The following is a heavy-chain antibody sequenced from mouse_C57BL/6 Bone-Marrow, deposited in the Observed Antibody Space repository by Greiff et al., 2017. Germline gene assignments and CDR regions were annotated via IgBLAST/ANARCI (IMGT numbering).Heavy chain of an antibody. CDR3: ARGYNSNPFAY. J-gene: IGHJ3*01. V-gene: IGHV1-59*01. Sequence: QVQLQQPGAELVRPGTSVKLSCKASGYTFTSYWMHWVKQRPGQGLEWIGVIDPSDSYTNYNQKFKGKATLTVDTSSSTAYMQLSSLTSEDSAVYYCARGYNSNPFAYWGQGTLVTVAA. CDR1: GYTFTSYW. D-gene: IGHD2-5*01. CDR2: IDPSDSYT.